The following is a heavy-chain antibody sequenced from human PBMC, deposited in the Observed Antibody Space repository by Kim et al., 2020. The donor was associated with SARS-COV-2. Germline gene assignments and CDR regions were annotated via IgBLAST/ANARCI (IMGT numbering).Heavy chain of an antibody. V-gene: IGHV3-74*01. CDR3: ARDTVTYAFDI. Sequence: SYADSVKGRITISRDNAKNTLYRQMNSLRAEDTAVYYCARDTVTYAFDIWGQGTMVTVSS. J-gene: IGHJ3*02. D-gene: IGHD4-17*01.